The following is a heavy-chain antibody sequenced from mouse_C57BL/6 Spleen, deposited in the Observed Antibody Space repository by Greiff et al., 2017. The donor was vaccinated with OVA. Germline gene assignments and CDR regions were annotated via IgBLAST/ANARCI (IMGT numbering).Heavy chain of an antibody. J-gene: IGHJ1*03. CDR2: IYPGDGDT. V-gene: IGHV1-82*01. CDR1: GYAFSSSW. Sequence: QVQLQQSGPELVKPGASVKISCKASGYAFSSSWMNWVKQRPGKGLEWIGRIYPGDGDTNYNGKFKGKATLTADKASSTAYMQLSSLTSEDSAVYFCARGYDWYFDVWGTGTTVTVSS. CDR3: ARGYDWYFDV. D-gene: IGHD2-14*01.